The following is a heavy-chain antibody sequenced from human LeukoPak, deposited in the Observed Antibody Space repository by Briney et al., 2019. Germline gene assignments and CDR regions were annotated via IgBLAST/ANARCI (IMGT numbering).Heavy chain of an antibody. V-gene: IGHV1-18*01. CDR3: ARDFRPLNWGSSYYFDY. CDR1: GYTFTSYG. J-gene: IGHJ4*02. Sequence: ASVKVSCKASGYTFTSYGISWVRQAPGQGLEWMGWISAYNGNTNYAQKLQGRVTMTTDTSTSTAYMELRSLGSDDTAVYYCARDFRPLNWGSSYYFDYWGQGTLVTVSS. CDR2: ISAYNGNT. D-gene: IGHD7-27*01.